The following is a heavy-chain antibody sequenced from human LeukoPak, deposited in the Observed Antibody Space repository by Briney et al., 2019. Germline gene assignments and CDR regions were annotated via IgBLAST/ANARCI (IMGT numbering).Heavy chain of an antibody. D-gene: IGHD2-15*01. J-gene: IGHJ4*02. CDR1: GFTFSNYW. CDR3: ARDLGYCSGIICYSVFDY. CDR2: IKEDGSEE. Sequence: PGGFLRLSCAASGFTFSNYWMSWVRQAPGKGLEGVASIKEDGSEEQYVDSVRGRFTFSRDNAKNSLYLQMNSLRAEDTALYYCARDLGYCSGIICYSVFDYWGQGALVTVSS. V-gene: IGHV3-7*01.